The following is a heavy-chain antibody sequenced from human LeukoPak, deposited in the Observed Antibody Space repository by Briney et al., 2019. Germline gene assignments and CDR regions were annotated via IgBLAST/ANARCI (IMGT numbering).Heavy chain of an antibody. J-gene: IGHJ3*02. D-gene: IGHD2-2*01. V-gene: IGHV3-33*06. Sequence: GGSLRLSCAASGFTFSSYGMHWVRQAPGKGLEWVAVIWYDGSNKYYADSVKGRFTISRDSSKNTLYLQMNSLRAEDTAVYYCAKGGRVVPAAMAAFDIWGQGTMVTVSS. CDR1: GFTFSSYG. CDR2: IWYDGSNK. CDR3: AKGGRVVPAAMAAFDI.